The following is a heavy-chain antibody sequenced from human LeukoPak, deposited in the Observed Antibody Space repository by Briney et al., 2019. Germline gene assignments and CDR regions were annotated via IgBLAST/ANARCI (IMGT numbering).Heavy chain of an antibody. J-gene: IGHJ4*02. D-gene: IGHD1-1*01. CDR2: INPNSGGT. V-gene: IGHV1-2*02. CDR1: GCTFTSYY. Sequence: ASVKVSCKASGCTFTSYYMHWVRQAPGQGLEWMGWINPNSGGTNYAQKFQGRVTMTRDTSISTAYMELSRLRSDDTAAYYCARAHRQLERLGRYYFDYWGQGTLVTVSS. CDR3: ARAHRQLERLGRYYFDY.